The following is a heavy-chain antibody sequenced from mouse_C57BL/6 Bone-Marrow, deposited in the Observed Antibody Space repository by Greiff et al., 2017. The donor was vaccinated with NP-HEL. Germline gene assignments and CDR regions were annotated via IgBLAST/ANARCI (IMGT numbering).Heavy chain of an antibody. CDR3: ARNYGSSLDY. Sequence: QVQLKQSGAELVRPGSSVKLSCKASGYTFTSYWMDWVKQRPGQGLEWIGNIYPSDSETHYNQKFKDKATLTVDKSSSTAYMQLSSLTSEDSAVYYCARNYGSSLDYWGQGTTLTVSS. CDR1: GYTFTSYW. D-gene: IGHD1-1*01. V-gene: IGHV1-61*01. J-gene: IGHJ2*01. CDR2: IYPSDSET.